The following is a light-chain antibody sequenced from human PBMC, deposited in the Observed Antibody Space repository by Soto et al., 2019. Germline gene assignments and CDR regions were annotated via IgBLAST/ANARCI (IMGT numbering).Light chain of an antibody. CDR1: SSNIGGNS. J-gene: IGLJ1*01. V-gene: IGLV1-51*01. CDR3: GSWDSSLSAYV. CDR2: DDN. Sequence: QSVLTQPPAVSAAPGQMVTIRCSGSSSNIGGNSVSWYQQHPGTAPKLLIYDDNKRPSGIPDRFSGSKSGTSATLGITGFQTGDEADYYCGSWDSSLSAYVFGTGTKVTDL.